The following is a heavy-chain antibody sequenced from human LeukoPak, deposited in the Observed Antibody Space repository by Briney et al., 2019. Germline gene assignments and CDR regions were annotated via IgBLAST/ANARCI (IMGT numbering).Heavy chain of an antibody. CDR2: IYTSGST. Sequence: SETLSLTCTVSGGSISSYYWSWIRQPPGKGLEWIGYIYTSGSTNYNPSLKGRVTMSVDTSKNQFSLKLSSVTAADTAVYYCARGNWNHEGIDYWGQGTLVTVSS. D-gene: IGHD1-14*01. J-gene: IGHJ4*02. CDR3: ARGNWNHEGIDY. V-gene: IGHV4-4*08. CDR1: GGSISSYY.